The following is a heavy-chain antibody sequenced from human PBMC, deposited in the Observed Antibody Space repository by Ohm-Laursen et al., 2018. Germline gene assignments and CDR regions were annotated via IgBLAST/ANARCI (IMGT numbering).Heavy chain of an antibody. CDR2: IYSGGRT. D-gene: IGHD5-18*01. V-gene: IGHV3-66*01. CDR3: GRDELEYSYEYY. CDR1: GFTVSSNY. Sequence: SLRLSCSASGFTVSSNYMTWVRQAPGKGLEWVSIIYSGGRTYYADSVKGRFTISRDNSKNTVYLQMNSLRAEDTAVYYCGRDELEYSYEYYWGQGTLVTVSS. J-gene: IGHJ4*02.